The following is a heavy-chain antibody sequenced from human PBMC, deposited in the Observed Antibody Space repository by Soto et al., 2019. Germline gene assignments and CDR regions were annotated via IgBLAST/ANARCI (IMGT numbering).Heavy chain of an antibody. V-gene: IGHV4-31*03. D-gene: IGHD3-3*01. Sequence: SETLSLTCTVSGGSISSGGYYWSWIRQHPGKGLEWIGYIYYSGSTYYNPSLKSRVTISVDTSKNQFSLKLSSVTAADTAVYYCARDLDFWSGHHTQGFDLWGQGTLVTVSS. J-gene: IGHJ5*02. CDR3: ARDLDFWSGHHTQGFDL. CDR2: IYYSGST. CDR1: GGSISSGGYY.